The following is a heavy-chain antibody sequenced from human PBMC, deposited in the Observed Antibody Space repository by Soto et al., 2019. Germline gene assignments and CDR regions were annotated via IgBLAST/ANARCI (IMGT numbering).Heavy chain of an antibody. CDR3: AREPNYFDY. V-gene: IGHV1-18*01. CDR1: GYTFTSYG. Sequence: AASVKVSCKASGYTFTSYGISWVRQAPGQGLEWMGWISAYNGNTKYAQKLQGRVTMTTDTSTSTAYMKLRSLRSADTAVYYCAREPNYFDYWGQGTLVTVSS. CDR2: ISAYNGNT. J-gene: IGHJ4*02.